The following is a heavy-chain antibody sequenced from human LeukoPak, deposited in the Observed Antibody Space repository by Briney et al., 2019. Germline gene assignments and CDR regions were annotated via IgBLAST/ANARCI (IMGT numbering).Heavy chain of an antibody. V-gene: IGHV3-23*01. CDR1: GFTFSSYA. CDR2: ISGSGGST. Sequence: GGSLRLSCAASGFTFSSYAMSWVRQAPGKGLEWVSAISGSGGSTYYADSVKGRFTISRDNTKNTLYLQMNSLRAEDTAVYYCAKNAPQRLAPNYYYYGMDVWGQGTTVTVSS. D-gene: IGHD1-1*01. J-gene: IGHJ6*02. CDR3: AKNAPQRLAPNYYYYGMDV.